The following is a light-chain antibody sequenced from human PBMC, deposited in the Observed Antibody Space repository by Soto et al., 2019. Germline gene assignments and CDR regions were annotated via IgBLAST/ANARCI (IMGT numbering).Light chain of an antibody. V-gene: IGKV3-15*01. J-gene: IGKJ1*01. CDR1: QSVSSN. Sequence: EIVLAQSLGTLSLSPGERATLSCRASQSVSSNLAWYQQKPGQAPRLLIYGASTRATGIPARFSGSGSGTEFTLTISSLQSEDFAVYYCQQYNNWPRTFGQGTKVDI. CDR3: QQYNNWPRT. CDR2: GAS.